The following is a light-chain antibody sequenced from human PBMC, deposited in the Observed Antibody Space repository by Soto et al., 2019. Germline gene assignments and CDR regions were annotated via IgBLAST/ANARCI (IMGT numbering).Light chain of an antibody. J-gene: IGKJ4*01. V-gene: IGKV1-39*01. CDR2: AAS. Sequence: DIRMAQSPSSLSASVGDRVTITCRASQSISSYLNWYQQKPGKAPKLLIYAASSLQSGVPSRFSGSGSGTDFTLTISSLQHEDFATYYCQQSYSTLLTFGGAPKVDIK. CDR3: QQSYSTLLT. CDR1: QSISSY.